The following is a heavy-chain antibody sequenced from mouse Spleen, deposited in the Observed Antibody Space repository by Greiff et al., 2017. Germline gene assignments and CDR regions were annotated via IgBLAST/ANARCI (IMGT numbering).Heavy chain of an antibody. V-gene: IGHV1-18*01. CDR2: INPNNGGT. CDR3: ARHYYDGSYYAMDY. D-gene: IGHD1-1*01. Sequence: VQLKESGPELVKPGASVKIPCKASGYTFTDYNMDWVKQSHGKSLEWIGDINPNNGGTIYNQKFKGKATLTVDKSSSTAYMELRSLTSEDTAVYYCARHYYDGSYYAMDYWGQGTSVTVSS. CDR1: GYTFTDYN. J-gene: IGHJ4*01.